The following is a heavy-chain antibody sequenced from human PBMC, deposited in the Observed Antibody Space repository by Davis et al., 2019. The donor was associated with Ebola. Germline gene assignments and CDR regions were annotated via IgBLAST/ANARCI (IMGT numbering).Heavy chain of an antibody. CDR1: GGSISSSNW. D-gene: IGHD2-2*01. V-gene: IGHV4-4*02. Sequence: GSLRLSCAVSGGSISSSNWWSWVRQPPGKGLEWIGEIYHSGSTNYNPSLKSRVTISVDKSKNQFSLKLSSVTAADTAVYYCARGSFQLLRWFDPWGQGTLVIVSS. J-gene: IGHJ5*02. CDR3: ARGSFQLLRWFDP. CDR2: IYHSGST.